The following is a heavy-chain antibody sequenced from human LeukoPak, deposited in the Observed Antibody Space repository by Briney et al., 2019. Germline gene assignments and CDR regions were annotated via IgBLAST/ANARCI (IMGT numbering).Heavy chain of an antibody. J-gene: IGHJ6*02. CDR1: GGSISSYY. Sequence: SETLSLTWSVSGGSISSYYWSWIRQPPGKGLEWIGYIYYSGSTNYNPSLKSRVTISVDTSKNQFSLKLSSVTAADTAVYYCARHYHPYGSGTPRVYYGMDVWGQGTTVTVS. CDR2: IYYSGST. D-gene: IGHD3-10*01. CDR3: ARHYHPYGSGTPRVYYGMDV. V-gene: IGHV4-59*08.